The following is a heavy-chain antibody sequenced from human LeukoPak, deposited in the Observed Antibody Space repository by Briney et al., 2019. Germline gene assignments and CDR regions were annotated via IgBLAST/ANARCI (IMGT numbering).Heavy chain of an antibody. J-gene: IGHJ4*02. Sequence: SETLSLTCTVSGFSISSGHYWGWVRQPPGAGLEWIGSVYQSGTSYYNPSLKSRVTTSVDMSKNQFSLRLRPVTAADTAVYYCARIFIRNGYSSYFDCWGQGTLVTVSS. D-gene: IGHD5-18*01. V-gene: IGHV4-38-2*02. CDR1: GFSISSGHY. CDR3: ARIFIRNGYSSYFDC. CDR2: VYQSGTS.